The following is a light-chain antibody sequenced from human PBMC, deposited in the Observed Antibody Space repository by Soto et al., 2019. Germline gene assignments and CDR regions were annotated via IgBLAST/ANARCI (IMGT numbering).Light chain of an antibody. J-gene: IGLJ3*02. CDR2: EVS. CDR3: ISYTSSSTLIV. Sequence: QSALTQPASVSGSPGQSITISCTGTSSDVGGYNYVSWYQQHPGKAPKLMIYEVSNRPSGVSNRFSGSKSDNTASLTISGLQAEDEADYYCISYTSSSTLIVFGGGTKVTVL. CDR1: SSDVGGYNY. V-gene: IGLV2-14*01.